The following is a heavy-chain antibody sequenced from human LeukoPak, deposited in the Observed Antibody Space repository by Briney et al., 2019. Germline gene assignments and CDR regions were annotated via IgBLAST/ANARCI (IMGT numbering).Heavy chain of an antibody. V-gene: IGHV1-18*01. D-gene: IGHD6-13*01. CDR3: ARDAGYSSSWYGDY. CDR1: GYTFTSYG. CDR2: ISAYNGNT. J-gene: IGHJ4*02. Sequence: ASVTVSCKASGYTFTSYGISWVRQAPGQGLEWVGWISAYNGNTNYAQKLQGRVTMTTDTSTSTAYMELRSLRSDDTAVYYCARDAGYSSSWYGDYWGQGTLVTVSS.